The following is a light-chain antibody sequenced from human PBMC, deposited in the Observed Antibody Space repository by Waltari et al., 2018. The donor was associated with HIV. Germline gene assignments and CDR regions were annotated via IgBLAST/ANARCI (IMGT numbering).Light chain of an antibody. J-gene: IGLJ2*01. Sequence: QSALTQPPSASGSLGHSVPISCSGTSSIVCAYTYVSWYQQHPGKAPKLIIYEVTKRPSGVPDRFSASKSGNTASLTVSGLQTDDEADYYCSSYAGSNTLIFGGGTNLIVL. CDR1: SSIVCAYTY. CDR3: SSYAGSNTLI. V-gene: IGLV2-8*01. CDR2: EVT.